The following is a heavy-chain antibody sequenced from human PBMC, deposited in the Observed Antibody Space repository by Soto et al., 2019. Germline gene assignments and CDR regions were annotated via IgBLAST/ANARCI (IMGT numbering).Heavy chain of an antibody. D-gene: IGHD2-2*01. J-gene: IGHJ5*02. CDR3: ARLGIVVVPAATVGGWFDP. Sequence: GESLKIACKGSVYSFTSYWIGWVRQMPGKGLEWMGIIYPGDSDTRYSPSFQGQVTISADKSISTAYLQWSSLKASDTAMYYCARLGIVVVPAATVGGWFDPWGQGTLVTVS. CDR2: IYPGDSDT. V-gene: IGHV5-51*01. CDR1: VYSFTSYW.